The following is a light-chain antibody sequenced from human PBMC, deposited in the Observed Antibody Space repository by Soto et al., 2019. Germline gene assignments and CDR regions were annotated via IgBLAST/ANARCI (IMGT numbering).Light chain of an antibody. Sequence: QSALTQPASVSGSPGQSITISCTGTSSDIGADNSVSWYQQHPGKAPQLMIYAVSHRPSRVSSRFSGSKSGNTISLTISGIQAEDVAYYYCRSVTTSSHVVFVGVTKLTV. V-gene: IGLV2-14*03. J-gene: IGLJ2*01. CDR2: AVS. CDR1: SSDIGADNS. CDR3: RSVTTSSHVV.